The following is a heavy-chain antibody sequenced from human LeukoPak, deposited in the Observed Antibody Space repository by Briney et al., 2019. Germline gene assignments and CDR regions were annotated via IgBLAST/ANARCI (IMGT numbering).Heavy chain of an antibody. Sequence: SETLSLTCTDSGYSISSGYYWCWIRQPPGKGLEWIGSIYHSGSTYYNPSLKSRVTISVDTSKNQFSLKLSSVTAADTAVYYCARGTMVAAKIAWFDPWGQGTLVTVSS. V-gene: IGHV4-38-2*02. D-gene: IGHD2-15*01. CDR3: ARGTMVAAKIAWFDP. CDR2: IYHSGST. CDR1: GYSISSGYY. J-gene: IGHJ5*02.